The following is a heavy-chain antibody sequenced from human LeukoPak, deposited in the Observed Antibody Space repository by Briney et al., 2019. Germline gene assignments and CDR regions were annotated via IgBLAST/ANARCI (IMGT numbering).Heavy chain of an antibody. V-gene: IGHV1-2*06. CDR3: ARLDFYYDGGVYFQLFDY. CDR2: INPNSGGT. Sequence: ASVKVSCKASGYTFTGYYMHWVRQAPGQGLEWMGRINPNSGGTNYAQKFQGRVTMTRDTSISTAYMELSRLRSDDTAVYYCARLDFYYDGGVYFQLFDYGAKETLVTVSS. CDR1: GYTFTGYY. D-gene: IGHD3-22*01. J-gene: IGHJ4*02.